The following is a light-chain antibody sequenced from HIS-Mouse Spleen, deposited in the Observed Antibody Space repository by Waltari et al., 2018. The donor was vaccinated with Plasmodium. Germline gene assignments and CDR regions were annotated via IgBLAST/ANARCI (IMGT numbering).Light chain of an antibody. CDR3: QQSYSTWT. V-gene: IGKV1-39*01. CDR2: AAS. CDR1: QSISSY. J-gene: IGKJ1*01. Sequence: DIQMTQSPSSLSASVGDRVTITCRASQSISSYLNWYQQKPGKAPKLLIYAASRLQSGVPSRFSGIGSGTDFPLTISSLQPEYFATYYCQQSYSTWTFGQGTKVEIK.